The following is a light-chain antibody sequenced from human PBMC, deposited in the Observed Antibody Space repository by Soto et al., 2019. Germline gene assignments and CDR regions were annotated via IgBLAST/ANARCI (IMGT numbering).Light chain of an antibody. CDR1: QSIDNW. CDR3: QQYSNYPRT. Sequence: DIQMTQSPYTLSAPVGDRVTITCRASQSIDNWLAWYQQKPGKAPKFLIYEASSLESGVPSRFSGSGSGTEFTLTISSLQPDDFATYYCQQYSNYPRTFGQGTKVEIK. V-gene: IGKV1-5*01. J-gene: IGKJ1*01. CDR2: EAS.